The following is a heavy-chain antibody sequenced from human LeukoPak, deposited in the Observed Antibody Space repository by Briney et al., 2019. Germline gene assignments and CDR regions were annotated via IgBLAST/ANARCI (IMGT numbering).Heavy chain of an antibody. V-gene: IGHV3-7*01. CDR3: ARDLTDDFWSGYHFDY. D-gene: IGHD3-3*01. CDR2: IKQDGSEI. Sequence: GGSLRLSCAASGFIFTSYWMSWVRQAPGKGLEWVANIKQDGSEIYYVDSVKGRLTISRDNAESSLYLQMNSLRAEDTAVYYCARDLTDDFWSGYHFDYWGQGTLVTVSS. CDR1: GFIFTSYW. J-gene: IGHJ4*02.